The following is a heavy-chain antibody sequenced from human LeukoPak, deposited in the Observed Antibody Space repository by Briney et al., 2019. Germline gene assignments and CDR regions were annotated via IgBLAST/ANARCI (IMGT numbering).Heavy chain of an antibody. V-gene: IGHV1-18*01. J-gene: IGHJ4*02. Sequence: ASVKVSCKASGYSFTSYGISWVRQAPGQGLEWMGWINTYDGNTNFAQNVQGRVTMSTDSSTRTAYMELTSLRSDDTAVYYCAKSGASSGYSPIDYWGPGTLVTVSS. D-gene: IGHD3-22*01. CDR1: GYSFTSYG. CDR2: INTYDGNT. CDR3: AKSGASSGYSPIDY.